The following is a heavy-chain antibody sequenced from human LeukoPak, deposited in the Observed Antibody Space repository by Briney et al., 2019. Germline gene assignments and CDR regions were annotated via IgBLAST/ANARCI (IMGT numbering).Heavy chain of an antibody. CDR2: IYYSGST. Sequence: SETLSLTCTVSVGSINSYYWSWIRQPPGKGLEWIGYIYYSGSTNYNPSLKSRVTISVDSSKTQFSLKLRSVTPADTAVYYCARDIYGDYAYWGQGTLVTVSS. CDR1: VGSINSYY. J-gene: IGHJ4*02. D-gene: IGHD4-17*01. CDR3: ARDIYGDYAY. V-gene: IGHV4-59*01.